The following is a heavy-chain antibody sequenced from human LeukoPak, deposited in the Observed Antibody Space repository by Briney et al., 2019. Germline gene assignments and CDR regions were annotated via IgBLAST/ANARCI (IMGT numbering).Heavy chain of an antibody. Sequence: PGGSLRLSCAASGFTFSSYAMSWVRQAPGKGLEWVALISYDGSNKYYADSVKGRFTISRDNSKNTLYLQMNSLRAEDTAVYYCARAYSSSWYFNWFDPWGQGTLVTVSS. CDR1: GFTFSSYA. CDR3: ARAYSSSWYFNWFDP. CDR2: ISYDGSNK. J-gene: IGHJ5*02. D-gene: IGHD6-13*01. V-gene: IGHV3-30*04.